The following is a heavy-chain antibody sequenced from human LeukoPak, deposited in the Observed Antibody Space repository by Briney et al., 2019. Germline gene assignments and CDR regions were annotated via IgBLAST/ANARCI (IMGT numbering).Heavy chain of an antibody. D-gene: IGHD2-8*01. CDR3: ARDNGEKDFDY. Sequence: SETLSLTCTVSGGSISSGSYYWSWIRQPAGKGLEWIGRINTSGSTNYNPSLKSRVTISVDTSKNQFSLKLSSVTAADTAVYFCARDNGEKDFDYWGQGTLVTVSS. CDR2: INTSGST. V-gene: IGHV4-61*02. CDR1: GGSISSGSYY. J-gene: IGHJ4*02.